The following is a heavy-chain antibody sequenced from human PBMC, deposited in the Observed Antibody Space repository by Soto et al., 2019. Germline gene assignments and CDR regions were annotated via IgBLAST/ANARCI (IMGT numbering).Heavy chain of an antibody. V-gene: IGHV3-66*01. CDR2: IQSGGIT. CDR3: ARDDVLCDGGCCYGIALDV. J-gene: IGHJ6*04. D-gene: IGHD2-15*01. CDR1: GFTVSSKY. Sequence: EVQLVESGGGLVQPWGSLRLSCAASGFTVSSKYMTWVRQAPGKGLEWVSLIQSGGITYYADSVKGRFNISRDASENTLHLQMDSLRVEETAIYYCARDDVLCDGGCCYGIALDVWGKGTTVTVSS.